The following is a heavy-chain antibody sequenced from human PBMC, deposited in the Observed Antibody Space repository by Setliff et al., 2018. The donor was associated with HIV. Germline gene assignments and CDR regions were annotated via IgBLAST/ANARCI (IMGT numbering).Heavy chain of an antibody. CDR1: GGSISSSSYY. J-gene: IGHJ4*02. D-gene: IGHD3-22*01. Sequence: SETLSLTCTVSGGSISSSSYYWGCIRQPPGKGLEWIGSIYCTGSANYNPSLKSRVTMSVDTSKNQFSLKLSSVTAADTAVYYCASGYQYDSSGYYYVTPIDYWGQGTLVTVSS. V-gene: IGHV4-39*01. CDR2: IYCTGSA. CDR3: ASGYQYDSSGYYYVTPIDY.